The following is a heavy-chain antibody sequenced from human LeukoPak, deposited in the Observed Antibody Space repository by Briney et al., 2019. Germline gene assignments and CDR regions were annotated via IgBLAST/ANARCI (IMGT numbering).Heavy chain of an antibody. CDR2: VYYSGST. Sequence: SETLSLTCTVSGGSISSSYWSWIRQPPGKGLEWIGYVYYSGSTNYNPSLKSRVTISVDTSKNQVSLKLSSVTAADTAVYYCARGNDYWGQGTLVTVSS. CDR3: ARGNDY. V-gene: IGHV4-59*08. J-gene: IGHJ4*02. CDR1: GGSISSSY.